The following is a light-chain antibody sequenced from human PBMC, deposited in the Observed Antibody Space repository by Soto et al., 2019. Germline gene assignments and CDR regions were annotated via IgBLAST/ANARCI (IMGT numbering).Light chain of an antibody. CDR3: CSYAGSSTVVV. Sequence: QSALTQPASVFGSPGQSITISCTGTSSDVGSYNLVSWYQQHPGKAPKLMIYEGSKRPSGASNRFSGSKSGNTASLTISGLQAEDEADYYCCSYAGSSTVVVFGGGTKLTVL. V-gene: IGLV2-23*03. J-gene: IGLJ2*01. CDR1: SSDVGSYNL. CDR2: EGS.